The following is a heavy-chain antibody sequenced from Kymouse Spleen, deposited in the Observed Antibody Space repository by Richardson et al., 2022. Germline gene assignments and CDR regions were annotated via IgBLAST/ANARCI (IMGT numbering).Heavy chain of an antibody. Sequence: QLQLQESGPGLVKPSETLSLTCTVSGGSISSSSYYWGWIRQPPGKGLEWIGSIYYSGSTYYNPSLKSRVTISVDTSKNQFSLKLSSVTAADTAVYYCARHSGWYYYYYGMDVWGQGTTVTVSS. J-gene: IGHJ6*02. CDR1: GGSISSSSYY. V-gene: IGHV4-39*01. CDR2: IYYSGST. D-gene: IGHD6-19*01. CDR3: ARHSGWYYYYYGMDV.